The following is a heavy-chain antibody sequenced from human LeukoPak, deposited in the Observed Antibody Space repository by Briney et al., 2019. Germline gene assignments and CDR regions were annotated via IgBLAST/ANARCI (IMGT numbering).Heavy chain of an antibody. D-gene: IGHD3-10*01. Sequence: PRQSMTLSRAAYGFTFSDHYMSCISQAQRKGLEWDSYISSRSSYTTYTSSMKGRFNISRDIAKNSLYLQMYSLRAGETAVYYCVRVVGIGGWFGELFAFDIWGQGTMVTVSS. CDR3: VRVVGIGGWFGELFAFDI. CDR1: GFTFSDHY. V-gene: IGHV3-11*06. CDR2: ISSRSSYT. J-gene: IGHJ3*02.